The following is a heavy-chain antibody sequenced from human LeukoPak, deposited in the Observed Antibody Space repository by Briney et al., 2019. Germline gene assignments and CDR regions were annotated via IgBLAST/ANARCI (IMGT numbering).Heavy chain of an antibody. CDR1: GFTFSTYW. J-gene: IGHJ4*02. D-gene: IGHD4/OR15-4a*01. Sequence: GGSLTLSCAASGFTFSTYWMHWVRQAPGKGPVWVSRINSDGSDTSYADSVKGRFTVSRDNAKNSLYLQMNSLRAEDTAVYYCARKTGEGLNWGQGTLVTVSS. V-gene: IGHV3-74*01. CDR3: ARKTGEGLN. CDR2: INSDGSDT.